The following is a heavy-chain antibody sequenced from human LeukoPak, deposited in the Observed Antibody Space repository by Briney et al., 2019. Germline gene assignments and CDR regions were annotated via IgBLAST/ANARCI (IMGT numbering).Heavy chain of an antibody. CDR1: GFTFSSYA. CDR2: ISYDGSNK. CDR3: ARLSSPYYYDSSGYSQFDY. V-gene: IGHV3-30-3*01. J-gene: IGHJ4*02. D-gene: IGHD3-22*01. Sequence: GGSLRLSCAASGFTFSSYAMHWVRQAPGKGLEWVAVISYDGSNKYYADSVKGRFTISRDNSKNTLYLQMNSLRAEDTAVYYCARLSSPYYYDSSGYSQFDYWGQGTLVTVSS.